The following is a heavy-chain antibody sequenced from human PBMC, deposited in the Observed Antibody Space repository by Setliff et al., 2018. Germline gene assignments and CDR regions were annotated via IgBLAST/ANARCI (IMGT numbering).Heavy chain of an antibody. CDR3: ARDRGSGSYFLRYFDY. Sequence: LRLSCAASGFTFSSYTMNWVRQAPGKGLEWVSYISSSSSTIYYADSVKGRFTISRDNAKNSLYLQMNSLRAEDTAVYYCARDRGSGSYFLRYFDYWGQGTLVTVSS. CDR2: ISSSSSTI. V-gene: IGHV3-48*01. CDR1: GFTFSSYT. J-gene: IGHJ4*02. D-gene: IGHD1-26*01.